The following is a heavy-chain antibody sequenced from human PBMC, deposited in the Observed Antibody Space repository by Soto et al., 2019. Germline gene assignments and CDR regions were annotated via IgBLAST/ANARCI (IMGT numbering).Heavy chain of an antibody. V-gene: IGHV4-4*02. CDR2: IFYSGST. J-gene: IGHJ4*01. Sequence: SETRSLTCSVSVGSLSSSNWWSWVRQPPGKYLEWLGEIFYSGSTKYNPSLNSRVTISADHSKNHLSLRLSSVTAADTAVYYCVHHVWDPYYNDFWRQVILVTVS. CDR3: VHHVWDPYYNDF. D-gene: IGHD1-26*01. CDR1: VGSLSSSNW.